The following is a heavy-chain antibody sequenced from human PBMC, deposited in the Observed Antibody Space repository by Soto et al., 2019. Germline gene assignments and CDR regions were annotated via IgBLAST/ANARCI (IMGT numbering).Heavy chain of an antibody. V-gene: IGHV3-30*18. J-gene: IGHJ4*02. D-gene: IGHD6-19*01. CDR2: ITHDGSNK. CDR3: AKDFQWLVDY. CDR1: GFTFSSYG. Sequence: QVQLVESGGGVVQPGRSLRLSCAASGFTFSSYGMHWVRQAPGKGLEWVAVITHDGSNKYYADSVKGRFSISRDNSKNTMYLQMNIMRAEDTAVYYYAKDFQWLVDYWGQGTLVTVSS.